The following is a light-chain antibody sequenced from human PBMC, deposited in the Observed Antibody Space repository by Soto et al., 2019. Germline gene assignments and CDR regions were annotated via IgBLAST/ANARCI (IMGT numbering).Light chain of an antibody. V-gene: IGLV2-14*01. J-gene: IGLJ1*01. Sequence: QPPAVSGSTSQSFPIPCNGNSSDVGTYDYVSWYQQYPDKAPKLIIYEVTQRPSGVSNRFSGSKSGNTASLTISGLQAEDEADYYCSSHTSVNTRVFGTGSKVTVL. CDR2: EVT. CDR3: SSHTSVNTRV. CDR1: SSDVGTYDY.